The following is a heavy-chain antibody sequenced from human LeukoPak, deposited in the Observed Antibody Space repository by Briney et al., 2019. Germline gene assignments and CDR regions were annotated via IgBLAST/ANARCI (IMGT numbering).Heavy chain of an antibody. V-gene: IGHV1-69*13. J-gene: IGHJ5*02. D-gene: IGHD3-10*01. CDR3: ARGGHRRYYYTSGTAFDP. CDR1: GGTFSSYA. Sequence: ASVKVSCKASGGTFSSYAISWVRQAPGQGLEWMGGIIPIFGTANYAQKFQGRVTITADESTSTAYMELSSLRSDDTAVYYCARGGHRRYYYTSGTAFDPWGQGTLVTVSS. CDR2: IIPIFGTA.